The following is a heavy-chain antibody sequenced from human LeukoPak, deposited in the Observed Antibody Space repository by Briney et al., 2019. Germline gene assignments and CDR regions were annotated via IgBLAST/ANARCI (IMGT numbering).Heavy chain of an antibody. CDR2: ISYDGSNK. D-gene: IGHD3-22*01. CDR3: AREAYYDSSGYRKGFDY. Sequence: PGGSLRLSCAASGFTFSSYATHWVRQAPGKGLEWVAVISYDGSNKYYADSVKGRFTISRDNSKNTLYLQMNSLRAEDTAVYYCAREAYYDSSGYRKGFDYWGQGTLVTVSS. V-gene: IGHV3-30*04. J-gene: IGHJ4*02. CDR1: GFTFSSYA.